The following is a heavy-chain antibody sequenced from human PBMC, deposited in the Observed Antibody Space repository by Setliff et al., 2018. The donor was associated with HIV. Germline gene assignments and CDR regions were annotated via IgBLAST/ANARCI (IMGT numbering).Heavy chain of an antibody. V-gene: IGHV1-18*01. J-gene: IGHJ4*02. CDR2: ISAHSGYA. CDR1: GGTFSSYA. D-gene: IGHD6-19*01. CDR3: ARDPQDTRGWYIYYFDY. Sequence: ASVKVSCKASGGTFSSYAISWVRQAPGQGLEWMGWISAHSGYAKSAQKFQGRVTMDTDTSTNTAYMELKSLRSDDTAVYYCARDPQDTRGWYIYYFDYWGQGTLVTVSS.